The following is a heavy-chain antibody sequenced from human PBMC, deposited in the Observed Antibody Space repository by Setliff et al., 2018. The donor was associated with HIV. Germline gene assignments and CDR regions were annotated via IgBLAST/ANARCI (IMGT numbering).Heavy chain of an antibody. CDR2: ISHDGSIK. Sequence: GGSLRLSCTASRFTFTSYSMHWVRQAPGKGLEWVAVISHDGSIKYYADSVKGRFTVSRDNSKNTVYLQVDSLRPEDTAVYYCASARVPTGGTSTSCDYWGQGTLVTVSS. CDR1: RFTFTSYS. V-gene: IGHV3-30*04. D-gene: IGHD1-1*01. CDR3: ASARVPTGGTSTSCDY. J-gene: IGHJ4*02.